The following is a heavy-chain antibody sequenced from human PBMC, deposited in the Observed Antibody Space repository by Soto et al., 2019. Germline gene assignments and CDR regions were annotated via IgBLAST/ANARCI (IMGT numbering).Heavy chain of an antibody. D-gene: IGHD3-16*01. V-gene: IGHV1-69*12. Sequence: QVQLVQSGAEVKKPGSSVKVSCKASGGTFSSYAINWVRQAPGQGLEWMGGIIPIFATADYAQKCQGRVTITADESTSTAYMELSSLRSEDTAVYYCAQCLLGVNYYYGMDGWGQGTTVTVSS. J-gene: IGHJ6*02. CDR2: IIPIFATA. CDR1: GGTFSSYA. CDR3: AQCLLGVNYYYGMDG.